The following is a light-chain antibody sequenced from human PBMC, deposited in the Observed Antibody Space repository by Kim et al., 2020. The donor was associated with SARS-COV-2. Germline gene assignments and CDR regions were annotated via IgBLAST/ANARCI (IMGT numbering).Light chain of an antibody. J-gene: IGLJ2*01. V-gene: IGLV3-19*01. CDR2: GKN. CDR3: NSRDSNDNVV. Sequence: VGLGQTVRIKCQGDSLRRYYATLYQQKPGKAPILGIYGKNNRPSGIPDRFSGSSSGNTASLTITGTQAGDEADYYCNSRDSNDNVVFGGGTQLTVL. CDR1: SLRRYY.